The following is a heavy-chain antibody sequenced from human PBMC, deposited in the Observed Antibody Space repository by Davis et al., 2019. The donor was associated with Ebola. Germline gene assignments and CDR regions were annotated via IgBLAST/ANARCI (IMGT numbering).Heavy chain of an antibody. J-gene: IGHJ3*02. D-gene: IGHD3-22*01. CDR2: IYSGGGT. Sequence: GESLKISCAASGFSVSSSYMSWVRQAPGKGLEWVSVIYSGGGTYYADSVKGRFTISRDNSKNTLYLQMNSLRAEDTAVYYCARHDSSGYDAFDIWGQGTMVTVSS. CDR3: ARHDSSGYDAFDI. V-gene: IGHV3-53*01. CDR1: GFSVSSSY.